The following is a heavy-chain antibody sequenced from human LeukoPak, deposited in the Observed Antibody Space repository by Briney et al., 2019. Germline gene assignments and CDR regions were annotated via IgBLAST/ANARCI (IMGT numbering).Heavy chain of an antibody. CDR2: IYSGGTT. CDR3: ARGGYSSSWYHFDY. CDR1: GFTVSSNY. Sequence: PGGSLRLSCAASGFTVSSNYMSWVRQAPGKGLEWVSVIYSGGTTNYADSVMGRFTISRDNSKNTLFLQMNSLRAEDTAVYYCARGGYSSSWYHFDYWGQGTLVTVSS. V-gene: IGHV3-53*01. D-gene: IGHD6-13*01. J-gene: IGHJ4*02.